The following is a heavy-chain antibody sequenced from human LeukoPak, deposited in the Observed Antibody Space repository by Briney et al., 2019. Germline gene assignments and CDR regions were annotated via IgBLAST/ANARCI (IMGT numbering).Heavy chain of an antibody. CDR1: GGSISSYY. D-gene: IGHD6-19*01. CDR3: ARYPGIAVAGTYYYYGMDV. J-gene: IGHJ6*02. CDR2: IYYSGST. V-gene: IGHV4-59*01. Sequence: TSETLSLTCTVSGGSISSYYWSWIRQPPGKGLEWIGYIYYSGSTNYNPSLKSRVTISVDTSKNQFSLKLSSVTAADTAVYYCARYPGIAVAGTYYYYGMDVWGQGTTVTVSS.